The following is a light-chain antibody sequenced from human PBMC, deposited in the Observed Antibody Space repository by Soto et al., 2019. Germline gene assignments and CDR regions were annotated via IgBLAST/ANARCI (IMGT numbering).Light chain of an antibody. Sequence: DVQMTQSPSSLSASVGDRVTITCRASQDINSWLAWYQQKPEKAPKSLIHAASSLQTGVPSRFSGSGSWTDCTLTISSLQTEDSATYFCQQYNIYPLTFGGGTKVEIK. CDR2: AAS. CDR3: QQYNIYPLT. V-gene: IGKV1D-16*01. J-gene: IGKJ4*01. CDR1: QDINSW.